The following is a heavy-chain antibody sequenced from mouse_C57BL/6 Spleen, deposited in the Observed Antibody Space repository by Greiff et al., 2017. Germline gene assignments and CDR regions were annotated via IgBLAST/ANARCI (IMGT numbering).Heavy chain of an antibody. CDR2: IHPNSGST. Sequence: QVQLQQPGAELVKPGASVKLSCKASGYTFTSYWMHWVKQRPGQGLEWIGMIHPNSGSTNYNEKFKSKATLTVDKSSSTAYMQLSSLTSEDSAVYYCAREGIRLYFDYWGQGTTLTVSS. CDR3: AREGIRLYFDY. J-gene: IGHJ2*01. CDR1: GYTFTSYW. V-gene: IGHV1-64*01. D-gene: IGHD2-12*01.